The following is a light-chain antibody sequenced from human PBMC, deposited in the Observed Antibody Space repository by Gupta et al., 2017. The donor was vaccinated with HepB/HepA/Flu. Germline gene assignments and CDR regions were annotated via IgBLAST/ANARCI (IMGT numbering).Light chain of an antibody. V-gene: IGLV3-1*01. CDR2: QDR. CDR1: KLGDKY. J-gene: IGLJ2*01. CDR3: QAWDSSTVV. Sequence: SYELTQPPSVSVSPGQTASITCSGDKLGDKYASWYQQKPGQSPVLVIYQDRKRPSGIPERFSGSNSGNTATLTISGTQAMDEADYYCQAWDSSTVVFGGGTNLTVL.